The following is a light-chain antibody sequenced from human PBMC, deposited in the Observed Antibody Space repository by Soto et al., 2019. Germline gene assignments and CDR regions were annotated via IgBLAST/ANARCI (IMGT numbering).Light chain of an antibody. Sequence: EIGLTQSPATLSLSPGERATLSCRASQSVSSYLAWYQQKPGQAPRILIYDASSRATGVPDRCSGSGSGTDFTLTISRLEPEDFAVYYWQQYGSSPTFGQGTRLDIK. J-gene: IGKJ5*01. CDR3: QQYGSSPT. CDR1: QSVSSY. V-gene: IGKV3-20*01. CDR2: DAS.